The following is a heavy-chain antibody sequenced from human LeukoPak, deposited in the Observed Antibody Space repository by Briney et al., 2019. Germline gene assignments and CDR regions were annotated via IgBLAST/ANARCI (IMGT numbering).Heavy chain of an antibody. D-gene: IGHD3-22*01. CDR1: GGSFSFYY. J-gene: IGHJ4*02. Sequence: PSETLSLTCAVYGGSFSFYYWSWIRQPPGKGLEWIGEINHSGNSNYNPSLKSRVTTSLDTSKNQFSLKLSSVIAADTAVYYCARVGDSSGYFHDYWGQGTLVTVSS. CDR3: ARVGDSSGYFHDY. CDR2: INHSGNS. V-gene: IGHV4-34*01.